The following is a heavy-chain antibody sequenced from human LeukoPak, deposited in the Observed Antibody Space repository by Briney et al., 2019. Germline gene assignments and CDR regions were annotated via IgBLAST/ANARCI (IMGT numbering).Heavy chain of an antibody. J-gene: IGHJ6*03. Sequence: SETLSLTCTVSGGSISSYYWSWIRQPPGKGLEWIGYIYYSGSTNYNTSLKSRVTISVDTSKNQFSLKLSSVTAADTAVYYCAGAPAMVTGYYYYYMDVWGKGTTVTVSS. CDR1: GGSISSYY. D-gene: IGHD5-18*01. CDR3: AGAPAMVTGYYYYYMDV. V-gene: IGHV4-59*01. CDR2: IYYSGST.